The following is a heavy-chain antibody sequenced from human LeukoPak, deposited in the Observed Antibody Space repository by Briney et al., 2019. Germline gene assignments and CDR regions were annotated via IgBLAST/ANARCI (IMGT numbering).Heavy chain of an antibody. CDR1: GGSVSSSSYY. J-gene: IGHJ4*02. CDR2: IYNSGST. CDR3: ARRGSSGRSFDY. Sequence: SETLSLTCTVSGGSVSSSSYYWGRIRQPPGKGLEWVGCIYNSGSTYYDPSLKSRVTISVDTSKNQVSLKVNSVTAADTAVYYCARRGSSGRSFDYWGQGTLVIVSS. V-gene: IGHV4-39*01. D-gene: IGHD6-25*01.